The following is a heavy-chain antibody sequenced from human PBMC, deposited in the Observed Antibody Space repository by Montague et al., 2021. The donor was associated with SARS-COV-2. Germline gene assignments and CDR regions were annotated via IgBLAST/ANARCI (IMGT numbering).Heavy chain of an antibody. Sequence: SETLSLTCTVSGGSISSSSYYWGWIRQPPGKGLEWIGSIYYSGSTYYNPSLKSRVTISVDTSKNQLSLKLSSVTAADTAVYYCARGVPLGYDFWSGYPEIGDFDYWGQGTLVTVSS. D-gene: IGHD3-3*01. CDR2: IYYSGST. CDR3: ARGVPLGYDFWSGYPEIGDFDY. J-gene: IGHJ4*02. CDR1: GGSISSSSYY. V-gene: IGHV4-39*01.